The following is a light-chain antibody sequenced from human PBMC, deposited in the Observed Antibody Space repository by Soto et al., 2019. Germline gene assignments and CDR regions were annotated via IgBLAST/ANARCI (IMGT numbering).Light chain of an antibody. CDR2: DVS. J-gene: IGLJ2*01. Sequence: QSALTQPRSVSGSPGQSVAISCTGTSSDVGGYNYVSWYQQHPGKAPKLIIYDVSGRPSGVPDRFSGSKSGNTASLTISGLQAEDEADYYCCSYAGTYAVFGGGTKLTVL. V-gene: IGLV2-11*01. CDR1: SSDVGGYNY. CDR3: CSYAGTYAV.